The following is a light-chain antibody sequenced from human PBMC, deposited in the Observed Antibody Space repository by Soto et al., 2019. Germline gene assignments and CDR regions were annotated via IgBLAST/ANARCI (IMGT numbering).Light chain of an antibody. V-gene: IGLV2-11*01. Sequence: SALTQPRSLSGSPGQSVTISCTGTSSDVGAYNYVSWYQHHPGKAPKLMIYDVSKRPSGIPDRFSGSKSGNTASLTISWLQADDEADYYCCSYAGTSRVFGGGTKVTVL. CDR3: CSYAGTSRV. J-gene: IGLJ3*02. CDR1: SSDVGAYNY. CDR2: DVS.